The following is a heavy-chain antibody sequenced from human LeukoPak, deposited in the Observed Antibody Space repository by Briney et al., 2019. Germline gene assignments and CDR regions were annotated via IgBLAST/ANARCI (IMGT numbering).Heavy chain of an antibody. Sequence: ETLSLTCTVSGGSISSYYWSWIRQPAGKGLEWIGRIYTRGSTKYNPSLKSRVTMSVATSKNQFSLKLGSVTAADTAVYYCVRDQEYYDILTGSAAWFDPWGQGTLVTVSS. CDR3: VRDQEYYDILTGSAAWFDP. V-gene: IGHV4-4*07. J-gene: IGHJ5*02. CDR2: IYTRGST. D-gene: IGHD3-9*01. CDR1: GGSISSYY.